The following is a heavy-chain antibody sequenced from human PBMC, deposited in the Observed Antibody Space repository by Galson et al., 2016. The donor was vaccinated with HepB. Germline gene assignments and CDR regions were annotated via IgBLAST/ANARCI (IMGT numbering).Heavy chain of an antibody. CDR3: ARGLGSTNYGLDV. D-gene: IGHD4-11*01. V-gene: IGHV3-23*01. CDR1: GFTFSSFA. Sequence: SLRLSCAGSGFTFSSFAMSWVRQAPGKGLDWVSGNSGSGETTYYADSVKGRFAISRDNSKNTLYLQMLSLGAEDTAVYYCARGLGSTNYGLDVWGQGTTVTVSS. CDR2: NSGSGETT. J-gene: IGHJ6*02.